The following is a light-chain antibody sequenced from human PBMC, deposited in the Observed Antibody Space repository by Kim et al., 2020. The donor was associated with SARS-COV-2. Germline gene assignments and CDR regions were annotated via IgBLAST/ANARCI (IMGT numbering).Light chain of an antibody. Sequence: APGESSTRSCRASQSVSSTSLAWYQQKPGQAPRLLIYAASSRATGIPDRFSGSGSGTDFTLTISRLEPEDFVVYYCQQYGSSPRTFGQGTKVDIK. CDR3: QQYGSSPRT. CDR1: QSVSSTS. V-gene: IGKV3-20*01. J-gene: IGKJ1*01. CDR2: AAS.